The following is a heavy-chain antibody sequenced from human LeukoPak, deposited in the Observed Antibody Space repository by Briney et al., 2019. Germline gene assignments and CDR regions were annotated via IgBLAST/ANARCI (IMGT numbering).Heavy chain of an antibody. Sequence: SETLSLTCAVSGGSISSGGYSWSWIRQPPGKGLEWIGYIYHSGSTYYNPSLKSRVTISVDGSKNQFSLKLSSVTAADTAVYYCARAGQCGGDCYYFDYWGQGTLVTVSS. V-gene: IGHV4-30-2*01. D-gene: IGHD2-21*02. CDR3: ARAGQCGGDCYYFDY. CDR2: IYHSGST. CDR1: GGSISSGGYS. J-gene: IGHJ4*02.